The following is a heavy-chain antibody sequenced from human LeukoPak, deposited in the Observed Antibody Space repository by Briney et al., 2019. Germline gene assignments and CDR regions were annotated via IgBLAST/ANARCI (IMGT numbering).Heavy chain of an antibody. V-gene: IGHV1-46*01. CDR3: ARDLVAPDY. J-gene: IGHJ4*02. D-gene: IGHD6-6*01. CDR1: GYTFTAYY. Sequence: ASVKVSCKASGYTFTAYYMHWVRQAPGQGLEWVGAINPIGGTTSYAQKFQGRVTMTRDTSTTTVYMDLSSLTSEDTAVYYCARDLVAPDYWGQGTLVTVSS. CDR2: INPIGGTT.